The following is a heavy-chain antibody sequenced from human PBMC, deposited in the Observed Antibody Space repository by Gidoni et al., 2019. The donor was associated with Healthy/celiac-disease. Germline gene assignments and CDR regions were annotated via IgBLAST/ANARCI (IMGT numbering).Heavy chain of an antibody. CDR3: ARDGGLGLPAIVVVPAATYGMDV. CDR2: INPNSGGT. CDR1: GYTFTGYY. Sequence: QVQLVQSGAEMKNPGASVKVSCKASGYTFTGYYIHWVRQAPGQGLEWMGWINPNSGGTNYAQKFQGRVTMTRDTSISTAYMELSRLRSDDTAVYYCARDGGLGLPAIVVVPAATYGMDVWGQGTTVTVSS. J-gene: IGHJ6*02. V-gene: IGHV1-2*02. D-gene: IGHD2-2*01.